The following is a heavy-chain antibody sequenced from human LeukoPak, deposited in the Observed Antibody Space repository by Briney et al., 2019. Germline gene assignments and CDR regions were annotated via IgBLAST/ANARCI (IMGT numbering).Heavy chain of an antibody. CDR3: ARGRAAAGTDAFDI. V-gene: IGHV3-30*03. D-gene: IGHD6-13*01. J-gene: IGHJ3*02. CDR1: GFTFSSYG. CDR2: ISYDGSNK. Sequence: GGSLRLSCAASGFTFSSYGMHWVRQAPGKGLEWVAVISYDGSNKYYADSVKGRFTISRDNSKNTLYLQMNSLRAEDTAVYYCARGRAAAGTDAFDIWGQGTMVTVSS.